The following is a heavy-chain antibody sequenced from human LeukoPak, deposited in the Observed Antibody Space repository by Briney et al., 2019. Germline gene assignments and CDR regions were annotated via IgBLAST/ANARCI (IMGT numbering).Heavy chain of an antibody. CDR1: GGSISSYY. CDR3: ARASPIFGVVPLDY. D-gene: IGHD3-3*01. V-gene: IGHV4-59*01. J-gene: IGHJ4*02. Sequence: PETLSLTCSVSGGSISSYYWNWVRQPPGKGLEWIGYIYYSGSTNYNPSLKSRVTISVDTSKNQFSLKLNSVTAADTAMYYCARASPIFGVVPLDYWGQGTLDPVSS. CDR2: IYYSGST.